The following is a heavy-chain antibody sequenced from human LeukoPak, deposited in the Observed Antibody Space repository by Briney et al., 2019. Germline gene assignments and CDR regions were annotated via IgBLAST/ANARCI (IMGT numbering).Heavy chain of an antibody. V-gene: IGHV3-21*01. Sequence: PGGSLRLSCAASGFTFSSYSMNWVRQAPGKGLEWVSSISSSGSNIYYADSVKGRFTISRDNAKNSLYLQMNSLRAEDTAVYYCASNIAVAATGYWGQGTLVTVSS. D-gene: IGHD6-19*01. CDR2: ISSSGSNI. CDR3: ASNIAVAATGY. CDR1: GFTFSSYS. J-gene: IGHJ4*02.